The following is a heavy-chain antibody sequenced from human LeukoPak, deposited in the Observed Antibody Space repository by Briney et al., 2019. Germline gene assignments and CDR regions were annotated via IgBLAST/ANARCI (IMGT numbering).Heavy chain of an antibody. CDR1: GFTFSSYS. CDR2: ISGSGGST. D-gene: IGHD6-13*01. V-gene: IGHV3-23*01. Sequence: PGGSLRLSCAASGFTFSSYSMNWVRQAPGKGLEWVSAISGSGGSTYYADSVKGRFTISRDNSKNTLYLQMNGLRAEDTAVYYCARVARDYSSSWFDYWGQGTLVTVSS. CDR3: ARVARDYSSSWFDY. J-gene: IGHJ4*02.